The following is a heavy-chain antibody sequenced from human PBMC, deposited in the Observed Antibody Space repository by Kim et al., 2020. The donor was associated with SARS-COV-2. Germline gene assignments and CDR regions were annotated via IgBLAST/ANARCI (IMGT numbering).Heavy chain of an antibody. D-gene: IGHD5-12*01. J-gene: IGHJ5*02. CDR3: AREPATARDFNWFDP. Sequence: SQTLSLACAISGDSVSSNSAAWNWIRQSPSRGLEWLGRTYYRSKWYNDYAVSVKSRITINPDTSKNQFSLQLNSVTPEDTAVYYCAREPATARDFNWFDPWGQGTLVTVSS. V-gene: IGHV6-1*01. CDR2: TYYRSKWYN. CDR1: GDSVSSNSAA.